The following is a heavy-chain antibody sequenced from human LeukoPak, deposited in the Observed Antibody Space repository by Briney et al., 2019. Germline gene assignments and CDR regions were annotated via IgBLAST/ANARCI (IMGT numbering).Heavy chain of an antibody. V-gene: IGHV3-30*18. CDR1: GFTFSSYG. CDR3: VKDQGPYCTITICEGAFDI. Sequence: GGSLRLSCAASGFTFSSYGMHWVRQAPDKGLEWVALISYGGTNKYYTDSVKGRFTISRDDPESTLYLQMNSLRAEDTAVYYCVKDQGPYCTITICEGAFDIWGQGTMVTVSS. J-gene: IGHJ3*02. CDR2: ISYGGTNK. D-gene: IGHD2-2*01.